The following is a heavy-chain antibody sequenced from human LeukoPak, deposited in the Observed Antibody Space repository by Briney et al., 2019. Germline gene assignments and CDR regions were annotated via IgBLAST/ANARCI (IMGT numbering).Heavy chain of an antibody. V-gene: IGHV4-34*01. CDR2: INHSGST. CDR3: ARGGYDYVWGSYRYSQPFDY. J-gene: IGHJ4*02. D-gene: IGHD3-16*02. CDR1: GGSFSGYY. Sequence: SETLCLTCAAYGGSFSGYYWSWIRQPPGKGLEWIGEINHSGSTNYNPSLKSRVTISVDTSKNQFSLKLSSVTAADTAVYYCARGGYDYVWGSYRYSQPFDYWGQGTLVTVSS.